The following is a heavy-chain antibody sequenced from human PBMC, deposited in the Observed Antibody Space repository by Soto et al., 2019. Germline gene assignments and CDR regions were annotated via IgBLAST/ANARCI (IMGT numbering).Heavy chain of an antibody. CDR3: AGEPRYCRGGSCSITGDAYDI. Sequence: EVQLVESGGGLVQPGGSLRLSCTASGFIVSDTYVNWVRQAPGKGLEWVSVISNRGDTHYADSVRGSFSLSRDISDKTLHLQMNNLRVEDTAVYYCAGEPRYCRGGSCSITGDAYDIWGQGTMVTVSS. J-gene: IGHJ3*02. D-gene: IGHD2-15*01. CDR1: GFIVSDTY. V-gene: IGHV3-66*01. CDR2: ISNRGDT.